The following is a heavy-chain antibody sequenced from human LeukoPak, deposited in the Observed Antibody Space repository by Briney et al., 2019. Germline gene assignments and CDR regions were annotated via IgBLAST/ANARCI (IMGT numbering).Heavy chain of an antibody. CDR1: GYTFTGYY. CDR2: INPNSGGT. J-gene: IGHJ5*02. V-gene: IGHV1-2*02. D-gene: IGHD4-17*01. CDR3: ARDRRRVTTGGNNWFDP. Sequence: ASVKVSCKASGYTFTGYYMHWVRQAPGQGLEWMGWINPNSGGTNYAQKFQGRVSMTRDTSISTAYMELSRLGSDDTAVYYCARDRRRVTTGGNNWFDPWGQGTLVTVSS.